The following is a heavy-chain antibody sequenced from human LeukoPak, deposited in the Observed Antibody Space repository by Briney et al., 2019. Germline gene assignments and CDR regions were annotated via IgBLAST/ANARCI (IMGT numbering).Heavy chain of an antibody. J-gene: IGHJ4*02. CDR2: IKQDGSGK. Sequence: PGGSLRLSCAASGFTFNSYWMTWVRQAPGKGLERVADIKQDGSGKYYAGSVKGRFTISRDNAKNSLYLQMNSLRAEDTAVYFCARYNSAWKTDDYWGQGTLVTVSS. CDR1: GFTFNSYW. V-gene: IGHV3-7*03. CDR3: ARYNSAWKTDDY. D-gene: IGHD6-19*01.